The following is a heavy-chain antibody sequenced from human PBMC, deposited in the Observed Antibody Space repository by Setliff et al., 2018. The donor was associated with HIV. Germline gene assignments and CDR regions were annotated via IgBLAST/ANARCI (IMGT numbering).Heavy chain of an antibody. CDR2: INGDGSDT. V-gene: IGHV3-74*01. J-gene: IGHJ2*01. CDR3: AREDCSSGNCYYWYFDL. D-gene: IGHD2-15*01. CDR1: GFSFSNYW. Sequence: GGSLRLSCAASGFSFSNYWMHWVRQAPGEGLVWVARINGDGSDTSYLDSVKGRFIISRDNARNTLHLQMNSLRAEDAALYYCAREDCSSGNCYYWYFDLWGRGTLVTVSS.